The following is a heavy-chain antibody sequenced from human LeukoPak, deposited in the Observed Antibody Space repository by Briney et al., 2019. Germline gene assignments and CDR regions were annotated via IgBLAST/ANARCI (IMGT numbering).Heavy chain of an antibody. CDR3: AREGAYGSGSYAAFDI. D-gene: IGHD3-10*01. Sequence: SETLSLTCTVSGGSISSGGYYRSWIRQPPGKGLEWIGYIYHSGSTNYNPSLKSRVTISVDKSKNQFSLKLSSVTAADTAVYHCAREGAYGSGSYAAFDIWGQGTMVTVSS. CDR1: GGSISSGGYY. V-gene: IGHV4-30-2*01. CDR2: IYHSGST. J-gene: IGHJ3*02.